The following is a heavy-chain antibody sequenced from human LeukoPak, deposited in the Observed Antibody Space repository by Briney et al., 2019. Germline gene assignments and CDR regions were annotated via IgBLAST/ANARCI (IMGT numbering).Heavy chain of an antibody. V-gene: IGHV4-39*01. CDR3: ALYRDSSGYYHYFDY. D-gene: IGHD3-22*01. CDR2: IYYSGST. J-gene: IGHJ4*02. Sequence: SETLSLTCTGSGGSINSSSYYWGWLRQPPGKGLEWIGRIYYSGSTYYNPSLNSRVTISVDTSKNQFSLKLSSVTAADTAVYYCALYRDSSGYYHYFDYWGQGTLVTVSS. CDR1: GGSINSSSYY.